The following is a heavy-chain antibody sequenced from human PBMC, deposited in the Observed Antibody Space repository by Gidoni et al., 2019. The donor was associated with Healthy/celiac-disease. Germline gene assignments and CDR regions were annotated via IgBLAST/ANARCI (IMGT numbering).Heavy chain of an antibody. Sequence: QVQLQESGPGLVKPSETLSLTCTVSGGPLSSYYWSWIRQPPGTGLEWIGYIYYSGSTNYNPSLKSRVTISVDTSKNQFSLKLSSVTAADTAVYYCARIPSGSGGTSPHWFDPWGQGTLVTVSS. J-gene: IGHJ5*02. V-gene: IGHV4-59*01. D-gene: IGHD6-19*01. CDR1: GGPLSSYY. CDR2: IYYSGST. CDR3: ARIPSGSGGTSPHWFDP.